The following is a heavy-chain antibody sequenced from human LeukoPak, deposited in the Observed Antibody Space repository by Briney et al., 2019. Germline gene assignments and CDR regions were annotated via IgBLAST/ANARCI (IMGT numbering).Heavy chain of an antibody. CDR1: GDTFSTYA. Sequence: ASVKVSCKASGDTFSTYAIRWVRQAPGQGLEWVGWISAYNGNTNYAQKLQGRVTMTTDTSTNTAYMELRSLRSDDTAVYYCARGSKWEHLDYWGQGTLVTVSS. J-gene: IGHJ4*02. CDR2: ISAYNGNT. V-gene: IGHV1-18*01. CDR3: ARGSKWEHLDY. D-gene: IGHD1-26*01.